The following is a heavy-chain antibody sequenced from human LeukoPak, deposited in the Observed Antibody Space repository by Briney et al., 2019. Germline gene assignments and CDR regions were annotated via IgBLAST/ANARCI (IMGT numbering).Heavy chain of an antibody. CDR1: GFTFSSYG. V-gene: IGHV3-30*02. CDR3: AKDAIKYGHNWDYIDF. J-gene: IGHJ4*02. CDR2: INNDGTNK. D-gene: IGHD1-20*01. Sequence: GGSLRLSCAASGFTFSSYGMYWVRQSPGKGLEWVGFINNDGTNKHYADSVKDRLIISRDNSKNTVYLQVNSLRPEDTAVFYCAKDAIKYGHNWDYIDFWGQGTLVTVSS.